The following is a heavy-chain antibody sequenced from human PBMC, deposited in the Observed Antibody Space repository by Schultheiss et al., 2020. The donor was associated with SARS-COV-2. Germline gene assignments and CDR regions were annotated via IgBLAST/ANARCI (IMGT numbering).Heavy chain of an antibody. D-gene: IGHD6-19*01. J-gene: IGHJ4*02. V-gene: IGHV3-23*01. CDR2: ISGSGGST. CDR1: GFTFNNYA. CDR3: AKWVGVRRIAVAGDFDY. Sequence: GGSLRLSCAASGFTFNNYAMSWVRQAPGKGLEWVSVISGSGGSTYYADSVKGRFTTSRDNSKNTLYLQMNSLRAEDTAVYYCAKWVGVRRIAVAGDFDYWGQGTLVTVSS.